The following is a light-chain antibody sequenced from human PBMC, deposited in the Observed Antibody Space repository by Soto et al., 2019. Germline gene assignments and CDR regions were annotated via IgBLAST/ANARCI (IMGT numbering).Light chain of an antibody. CDR1: QSIDSY. CDR3: QQSYNTPHT. CDR2: AAS. Sequence: DIHMTQSPSSLSASIGDRVTITFRASQSIDSYLNWYQQKPGKAPRLLMFAASRLQGGVPSRFSGSGSGTDFTLTISSLQPEDFATYYCQQSYNTPHTFGQGTRLEIK. J-gene: IGKJ5*01. V-gene: IGKV1-39*01.